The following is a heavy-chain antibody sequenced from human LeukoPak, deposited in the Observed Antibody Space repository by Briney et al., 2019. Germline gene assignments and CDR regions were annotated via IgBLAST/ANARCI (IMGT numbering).Heavy chain of an antibody. CDR3: ARGQPCGGDCRVAFDI. V-gene: IGHV3-72*01. CDR2: CIKKGNSYTT. CDR1: GFTFSDHY. D-gene: IGHD2-21*02. Sequence: GGSLRLSCAASGFTFSDHYMDWVRQVPGKGLEWVGRCIKKGNSYTTEYGASVKGRLNVSRDDARNSLYLQMNSLKIEDTAVYYCARGQPCGGDCRVAFDIWGQGKVVTVSS. J-gene: IGHJ3*02.